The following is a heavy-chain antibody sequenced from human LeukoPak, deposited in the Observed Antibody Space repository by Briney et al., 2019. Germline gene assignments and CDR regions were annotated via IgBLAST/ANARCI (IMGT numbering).Heavy chain of an antibody. J-gene: IGHJ4*02. CDR1: GGSISSSNW. V-gene: IGHV4-4*02. CDR3: ARHGLLNSYGYDY. CDR2: IYHSGST. Sequence: SGTLSLTCAVSGGSISSSNWWSWVRQPPGKGLEWIGSIYHSGSTYYNPSLKSRVTISVDTSKNQFSLKLGSVTAADTAVYYCARHGLLNSYGYDYWGQGTLVTVSS. D-gene: IGHD5-18*01.